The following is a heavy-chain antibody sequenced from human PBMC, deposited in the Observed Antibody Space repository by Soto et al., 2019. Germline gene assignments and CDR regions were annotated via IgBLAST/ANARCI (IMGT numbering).Heavy chain of an antibody. J-gene: IGHJ4*02. CDR1: GFTFSSYA. D-gene: IGHD3-10*01. CDR3: ARVGTVGELDY. Sequence: GGSLRLSCAASGFTFSSYAMHWVRQAPGKGLEYVSAISNNGGSTYYGNSVKGRFTISRDNSKNTLYLQMGSLRPEDMAVYYCARVGTVGELDYWGQGTLVTVSS. CDR2: ISNNGGST. V-gene: IGHV3-64*01.